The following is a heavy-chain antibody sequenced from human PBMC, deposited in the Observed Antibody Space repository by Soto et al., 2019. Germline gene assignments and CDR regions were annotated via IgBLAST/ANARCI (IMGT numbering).Heavy chain of an antibody. D-gene: IGHD3-3*01. V-gene: IGHV3-30*18. CDR3: AKSYYDFWSGYFYYYYMDV. Sequence: GGSMGLSCAASGLTFSSYCMHWVRQDPGKGLEWVAVISYDGSNKYYADSVKGRFTISRDNSKNTLYLQMNSLRAEDTAVYYCAKSYYDFWSGYFYYYYMDVWGKGTTVTVSS. CDR1: GLTFSSYC. J-gene: IGHJ6*03. CDR2: ISYDGSNK.